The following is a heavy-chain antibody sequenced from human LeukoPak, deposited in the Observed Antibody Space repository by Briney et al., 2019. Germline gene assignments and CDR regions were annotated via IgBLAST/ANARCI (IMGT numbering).Heavy chain of an antibody. Sequence: SQTLSLTCTVSGGSISSGDYYWSWIRQPPGKGLEWIGYIYYSGNTNYNPSLKSRVTISGDTSKNQFSLKLSSVTAADTAVYYCARGQYYDSSGYPLVDVWGQGTLVTVSS. J-gene: IGHJ4*02. D-gene: IGHD3-22*01. CDR1: GGSISSGDYY. CDR2: IYYSGNT. V-gene: IGHV4-30-4*01. CDR3: ARGQYYDSSGYPLVDV.